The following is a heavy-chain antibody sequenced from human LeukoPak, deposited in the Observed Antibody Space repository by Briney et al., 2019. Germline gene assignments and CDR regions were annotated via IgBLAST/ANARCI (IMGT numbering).Heavy chain of an antibody. CDR1: GFTFSSYW. CDR3: ARDHAEGGGAFDM. CDR2: INSDGSST. D-gene: IGHD3-16*01. V-gene: IGHV3-74*01. Sequence: GGSLRLSCAASGFTFSSYWMHWVRQAPGKGLVWVSRINSDGSSTSYADSVKGRFTISRDNAKKSLYLLMNSLRVEDTAFYYCARDHAEGGGAFDMWGQGTMVTVSS. J-gene: IGHJ3*02.